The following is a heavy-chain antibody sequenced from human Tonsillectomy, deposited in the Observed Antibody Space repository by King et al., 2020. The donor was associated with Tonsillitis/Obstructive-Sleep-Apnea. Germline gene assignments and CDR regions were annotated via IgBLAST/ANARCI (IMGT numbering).Heavy chain of an antibody. Sequence: VQLVESGGGLVQPGGSLRLSCAASGFTFSSYWMHWVRQAPGKGLVWVSRINSDGSSTSYADPVKGRFTISRDNAKNTLYLQMNSRRAEDTAVYYCASPYGDFAFDIWGQGTMVTVSS. D-gene: IGHD4-17*01. CDR1: GFTFSSYW. CDR3: ASPYGDFAFDI. J-gene: IGHJ3*02. V-gene: IGHV3-74*01. CDR2: INSDGSST.